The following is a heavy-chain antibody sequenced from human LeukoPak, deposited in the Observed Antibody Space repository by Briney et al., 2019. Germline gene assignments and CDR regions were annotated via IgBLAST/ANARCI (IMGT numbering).Heavy chain of an antibody. J-gene: IGHJ4*02. Sequence: GASVKVSCKASGYTFNNHDINWVRQATGQGLQWVGRMNPNSGNAAYAQNLQGRVTMTWDSSTNTAYLEVAALRSGDTAVYYCAKSSGDYFFDYWGQGTLVTVSS. CDR3: AKSSGDYFFDY. CDR1: GYTFNNHD. V-gene: IGHV1-8*01. D-gene: IGHD3-10*01. CDR2: MNPNSGNA.